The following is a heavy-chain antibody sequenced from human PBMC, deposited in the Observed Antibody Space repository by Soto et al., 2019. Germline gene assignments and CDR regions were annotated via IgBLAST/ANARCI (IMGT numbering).Heavy chain of an antibody. CDR1: GGTFSSYA. D-gene: IGHD3-22*01. Sequence: QVPLVQSGAEVKKPGSSVKVSCKASGGTFSSYAISWVRQAPGQGLEWMGGIIPIFGTANYAQKFQGRVTITSDESTSTAYMELSSLRSEDTGVYYCAGGVVISFAPHLDDYGYDGMDVWGQGTTFAVAS. CDR2: IIPIFGTA. V-gene: IGHV1-69*01. J-gene: IGHJ6*02. CDR3: AGGVVISFAPHLDDYGYDGMDV.